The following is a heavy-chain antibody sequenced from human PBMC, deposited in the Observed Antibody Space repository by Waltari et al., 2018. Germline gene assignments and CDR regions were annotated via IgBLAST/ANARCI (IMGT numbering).Heavy chain of an antibody. D-gene: IGHD4-17*01. V-gene: IGHV3-74*01. CDR2: INGDGSST. CDR1: GFTFRSHW. J-gene: IGHJ4*02. Sequence: EVQLEESGGGLVQHGGSLRLSCAASGFTFRSHWIHWVRQAPGKGLVWVSRINGDGSSTSYADSVKGRFTISRDNAKNTLYLQMNSLRAEDTAVYYCSRDLQHGDFGRGRDYWGQGTLVTVSS. CDR3: SRDLQHGDFGRGRDY.